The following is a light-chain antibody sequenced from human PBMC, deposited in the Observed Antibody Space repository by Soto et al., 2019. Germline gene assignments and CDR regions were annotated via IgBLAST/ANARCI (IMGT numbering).Light chain of an antibody. CDR3: QQSNNWPRE. V-gene: IGKV3-15*01. Sequence: EIVMTQSPATLSVSPGERATLSCRASQSVSGNLAWYQQKPGQAPRLLIYGASTRATGIPARFSGSGSGTEFTLTISILQSEDFSVYYCQQSNNWPREFGQGTKGEIK. CDR2: GAS. CDR1: QSVSGN. J-gene: IGKJ1*01.